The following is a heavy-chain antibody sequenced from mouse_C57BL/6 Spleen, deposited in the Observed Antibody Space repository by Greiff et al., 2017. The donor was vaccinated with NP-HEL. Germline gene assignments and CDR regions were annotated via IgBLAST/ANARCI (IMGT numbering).Heavy chain of an antibody. CDR3: VRHDYDGYFDV. V-gene: IGHV10-1*01. J-gene: IGHJ1*03. D-gene: IGHD2-4*01. Sequence: EVQLVESGGGLVQPKGSLKLSCAASGFSFNTYAMNWVRQAPGKGVEWVARIRSKSNNYATYYADSVKDRFTISRDDSESMLYLQMNNLKTEDTAMYYCVRHDYDGYFDVWGTGTTVTVSS. CDR1: GFSFNTYA. CDR2: IRSKSNNYAT.